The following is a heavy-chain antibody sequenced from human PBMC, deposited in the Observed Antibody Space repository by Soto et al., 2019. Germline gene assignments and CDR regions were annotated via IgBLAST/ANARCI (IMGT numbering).Heavy chain of an antibody. CDR2: INHGGGT. D-gene: IGHD6-6*01. V-gene: IGHV4-34*01. J-gene: IGHJ6*02. CDR3: ASDLITSRLRYYYGFYV. CDR1: GGSFSGYH. Sequence: QVQLQQWGAGLLKPSETLSLTCAVYGGSFSGYHWSWIRQPPGKGLEWIGEINHGGGTNYNPSLKSRVTISLDTSKNQFSLNLTSVTAADTAVYYCASDLITSRLRYYYGFYVWGPGTTVTVSS.